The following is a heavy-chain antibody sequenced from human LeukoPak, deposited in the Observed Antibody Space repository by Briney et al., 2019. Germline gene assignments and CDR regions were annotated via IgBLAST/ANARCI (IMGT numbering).Heavy chain of an antibody. Sequence: ASVKLSCTASGYTFTSYYMHWVRQAPGQGLEWMGIINPSGGSTSYAQKFQGRVTMTRDTSTSTVYMELSSLRSEDTAVYYCARDSGVRYFDYWGQGTLVTVSS. CDR1: GYTFTSYY. CDR3: ARDSGVRYFDY. V-gene: IGHV1-46*01. D-gene: IGHD3-10*01. J-gene: IGHJ4*02. CDR2: INPSGGST.